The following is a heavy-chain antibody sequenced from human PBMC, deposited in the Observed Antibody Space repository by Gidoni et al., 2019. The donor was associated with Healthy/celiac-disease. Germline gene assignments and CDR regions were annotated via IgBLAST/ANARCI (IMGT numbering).Heavy chain of an antibody. J-gene: IGHJ5*02. D-gene: IGHD1-7*01. CDR1: VGSISSYY. V-gene: IGHV4-59*01. Sequence: SVGSISSYYWSWIRQPPGKGLEWIGYIYYSGSTNYNPSLKSRVTISVDTSKNQFSLKLSSVTAADTAVDYCARVTGTTYGRNWFDPWGQGTLVTVSS. CDR3: ARVTGTTYGRNWFDP. CDR2: IYYSGST.